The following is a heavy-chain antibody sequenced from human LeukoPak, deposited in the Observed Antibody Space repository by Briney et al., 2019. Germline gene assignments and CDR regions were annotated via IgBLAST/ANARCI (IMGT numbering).Heavy chain of an antibody. Sequence: PSETLSLTCAVYGGSFSGYYWSWIRQPPGKGLEWIGEINHSGSTNYNPSLKSRVTISVDTSKNQFSLKLSSVTAADTAVYYCARERRWYSSGRGAFDYWGQGTPVTVSS. J-gene: IGHJ4*02. V-gene: IGHV4-34*01. CDR1: GGSFSGYY. CDR3: ARERRWYSSGRGAFDY. D-gene: IGHD6-19*01. CDR2: INHSGST.